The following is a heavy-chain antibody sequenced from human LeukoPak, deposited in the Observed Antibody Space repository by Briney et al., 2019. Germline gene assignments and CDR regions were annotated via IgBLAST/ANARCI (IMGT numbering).Heavy chain of an antibody. V-gene: IGHV1-69*01. D-gene: IGHD5-18*01. J-gene: IGHJ4*02. CDR2: IIPIFGTA. CDR3: ARDQGYSYGHGPPGGY. CDR1: GGTFSSYA. Sequence: ASAKVSCKASGGTFSSYAISWVRQAPGQGLEWMGGIIPIFGTANYAQKFQGRVTITADESTSTAYMELSSLRSEDTAVYYCARDQGYSYGHGPPGGYWGQGTLVTVSS.